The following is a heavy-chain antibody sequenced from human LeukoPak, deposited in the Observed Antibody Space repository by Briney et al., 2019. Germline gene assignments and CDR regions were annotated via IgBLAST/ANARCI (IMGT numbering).Heavy chain of an antibody. CDR3: ARDFPTGYYYYMDV. CDR2: IYTSGST. Sequence: PSETLSLTCTVSGGSISSYYWSWIRQPAGKGLEWIGRIYTSGSTNYNPSLKSRVTMSVDTSKNQFSLKLSSVTAADTAVYYCARDFPTGYYYYMDVWGKGTTVTISS. CDR1: GGSISSYY. J-gene: IGHJ6*03. D-gene: IGHD4-17*01. V-gene: IGHV4-4*07.